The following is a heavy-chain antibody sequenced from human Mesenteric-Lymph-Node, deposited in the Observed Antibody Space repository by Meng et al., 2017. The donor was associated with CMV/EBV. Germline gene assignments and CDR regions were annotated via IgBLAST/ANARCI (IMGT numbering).Heavy chain of an antibody. Sequence: SVKVSCKASGGTFSSYAISWVRQAPGQGLEWMGGIIPILGIANYAQKFQGGVTITADKSTSTAYMELRSLRSDDTAVYYCARGRDYYDFWSGYLPHYYYGMDVWGQGTTVTVSS. J-gene: IGHJ6*02. D-gene: IGHD3-3*01. CDR2: IIPILGIA. V-gene: IGHV1-69*10. CDR1: GGTFSSYA. CDR3: ARGRDYYDFWSGYLPHYYYGMDV.